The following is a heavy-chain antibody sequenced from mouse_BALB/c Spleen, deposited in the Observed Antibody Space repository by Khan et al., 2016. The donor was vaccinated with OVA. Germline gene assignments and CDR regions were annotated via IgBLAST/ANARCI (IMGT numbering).Heavy chain of an antibody. V-gene: IGHV1-7*01. J-gene: IGHJ2*01. CDR1: GYTFTTYW. CDR2: INPTSGYT. CDR3: TRDRIHY. Sequence: QVQLQQSGAELAKPGASVKMSCKASGYTFTTYWMHWVNQRPGQGLKWIGYINPTSGYTDYNEKFKDRATLSAAKSSSTAYMQLSSLTSEDSAVYYCTRDRIHYWGQGTTLTVSA.